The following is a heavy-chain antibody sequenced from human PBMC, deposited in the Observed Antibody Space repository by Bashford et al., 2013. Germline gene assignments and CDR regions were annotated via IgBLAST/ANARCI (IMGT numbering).Heavy chain of an antibody. CDR3: ARYCSSTSCYLFSYGMDV. V-gene: IGHV3-48*01. CDR2: ISSSSSTI. CDR1: GFTFSSYN. Sequence: HSGGSLRLSCAASGFTFSSYNMNWVRQAPGKGLEWVSYISSSSSTIYYADSVKGRFTISRDNAKNSLYLQMNSLRAEDTAVYYCARYCSSTSCYLFSYGMDVWGQGTTVTVSS. D-gene: IGHD2-2*01. J-gene: IGHJ6*02.